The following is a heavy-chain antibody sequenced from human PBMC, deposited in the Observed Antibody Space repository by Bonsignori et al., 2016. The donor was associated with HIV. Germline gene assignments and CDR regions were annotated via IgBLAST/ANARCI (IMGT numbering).Heavy chain of an antibody. CDR3: ATSITMIVHY. Sequence: SETLSLTCAVYGGSFSGYYWSWIRQPPGKGLEWIGEINHSGSTNYNPSLKSRVTISVDTSKNQFSLKLSSVTAADTAVYYCATSITMIVHYWGQGTLVTVSS. V-gene: IGHV4-34*01. CDR2: INHSGST. J-gene: IGHJ4*02. D-gene: IGHD3-22*01. CDR1: GGSFSGYY.